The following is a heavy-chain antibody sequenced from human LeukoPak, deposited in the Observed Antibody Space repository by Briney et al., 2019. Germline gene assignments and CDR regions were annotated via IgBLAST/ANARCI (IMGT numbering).Heavy chain of an antibody. D-gene: IGHD4-17*01. J-gene: IGHJ3*02. CDR3: AKDPNGDYVGTFDM. Sequence: PGGSLRLSCAASGFTFSSYAMHWVRQAPGKGLEWVAVISYDGSNKYYADSVKGRFTISRDNSKNTVYLQMNSLRDEDTAAYYCAKDPNGDYVGTFDMWGRGTMVTVSS. CDR1: GFTFSSYA. CDR2: ISYDGSNK. V-gene: IGHV3-30-3*01.